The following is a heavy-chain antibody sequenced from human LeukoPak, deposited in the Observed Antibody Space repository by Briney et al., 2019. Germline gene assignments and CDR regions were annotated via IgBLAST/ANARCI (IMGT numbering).Heavy chain of an antibody. CDR3: ARGATVGGATGPFDY. CDR2: IYSSGST. Sequence: ASETLSLTCTVSGGSISSGSYYWSWIRQPAGKGLEWIGRIYSSGSTNYNPSLKSRVTISLDTSKNQFSLKLSSVTAADTAVYYCARGATVGGATGPFDYWGQGTLVTVSS. V-gene: IGHV4-61*02. D-gene: IGHD3-16*01. CDR1: GGSISSGSYY. J-gene: IGHJ4*02.